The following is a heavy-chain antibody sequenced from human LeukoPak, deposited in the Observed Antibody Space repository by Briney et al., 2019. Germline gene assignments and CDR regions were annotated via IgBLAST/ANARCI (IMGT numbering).Heavy chain of an antibody. V-gene: IGHV1-69*01. CDR1: GGTFSSYA. CDR3: ARDSPIDYDSSGYYSVAFDI. CDR2: IIPIFGTA. D-gene: IGHD3-22*01. Sequence: GASVKVSCKASGGTFSSYAISWVRQAPGQGLEWMGGIIPIFGTANYAQKFQGRVTITADESTSTAYMELSSLRSEDTAVYYCARDSPIDYDSSGYYSVAFDIWGQGTMVTVSS. J-gene: IGHJ3*02.